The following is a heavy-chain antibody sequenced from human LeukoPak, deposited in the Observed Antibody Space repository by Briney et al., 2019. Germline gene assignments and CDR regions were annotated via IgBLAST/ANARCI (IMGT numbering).Heavy chain of an antibody. J-gene: IGHJ4*02. D-gene: IGHD3-3*01. CDR2: IYPGDSDT. CDR3: ARLRRVPSGYFDY. CDR1: GYSFTSYW. Sequence: GEPLKISCKGSGYSFTSYWIDWVRQMPGKGLEWMGIIYPGDSDTRYSPSFQGQVTISADKSISTAYLQWSSLKASDTAMYYCARLRRVPSGYFDYWGQGTLVTVSS. V-gene: IGHV5-51*01.